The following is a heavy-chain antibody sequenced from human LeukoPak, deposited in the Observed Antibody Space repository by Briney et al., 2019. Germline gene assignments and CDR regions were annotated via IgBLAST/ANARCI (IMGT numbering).Heavy chain of an antibody. Sequence: GASVKVSCKXSGGTFSSYAISWVRQAPGQGLEWMGRIIPIFGTANYSQKFQGRVTLTTDESTSTAYMELSSLRSEDTAVYYCARAPRGYCSGGSCYESYYYYYMDVWGKRTTVTVSS. CDR3: ARAPRGYCSGGSCYESYYYYYMDV. J-gene: IGHJ6*03. D-gene: IGHD2-15*01. CDR2: IIPIFGTA. CDR1: GGTFSSYA. V-gene: IGHV1-69*05.